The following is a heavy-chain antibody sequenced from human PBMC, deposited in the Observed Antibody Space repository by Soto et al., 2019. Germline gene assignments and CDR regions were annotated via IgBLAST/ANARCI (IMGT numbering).Heavy chain of an antibody. J-gene: IGHJ4*02. Sequence: QVQLVESGGGVVQPGRSLRLSCAASGFTFSSYAMHWVRQAPGKGLEWVAVISYDGSNKYYADSVKGRFTISRENSKNTLYLQMNSLRAEEPAVYYCARERADIVATIGDFDYWGQGTLVTVSS. CDR3: ARERADIVATIGDFDY. V-gene: IGHV3-30-3*01. CDR1: GFTFSSYA. D-gene: IGHD5-12*01. CDR2: ISYDGSNK.